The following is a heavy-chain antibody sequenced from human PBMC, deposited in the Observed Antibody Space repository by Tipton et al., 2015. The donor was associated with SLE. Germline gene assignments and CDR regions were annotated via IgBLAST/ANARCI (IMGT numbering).Heavy chain of an antibody. CDR1: GFSFSTYD. D-gene: IGHD2-15*01. V-gene: IGHV3-74*01. Sequence: SLRLSCAASGFSFSTYDMSWARQAPGKGLVWVSLINGDGSSTNYADSVRGRFTISRDDAKNTVYLQMNSLRAEDTAVYYCARDEYYQLLLWGQGTLVTVSS. J-gene: IGHJ4*02. CDR2: INGDGSST. CDR3: ARDEYYQLLL.